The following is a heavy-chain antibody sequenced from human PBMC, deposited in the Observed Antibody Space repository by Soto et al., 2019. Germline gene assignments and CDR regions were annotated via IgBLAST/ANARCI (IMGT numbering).Heavy chain of an antibody. Sequence: ASVKVSCKASGYTFTSYYMHWVRQAPGQGLEWMGIINPSGGSTSYAQKFQGRVTMTRDTSTSTVYMELSSLRSEDTAVYYCARNADKTERYYYYYYGMAVWGQGTTVTVSS. D-gene: IGHD1-1*01. CDR1: GYTFTSYY. CDR3: ARNADKTERYYYYYYGMAV. CDR2: INPSGGST. V-gene: IGHV1-46*01. J-gene: IGHJ6*02.